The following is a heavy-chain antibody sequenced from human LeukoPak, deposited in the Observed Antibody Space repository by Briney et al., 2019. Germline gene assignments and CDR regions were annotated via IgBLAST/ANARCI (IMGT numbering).Heavy chain of an antibody. CDR2: IYYSGST. CDR3: ARVDTAMVNDY. J-gene: IGHJ4*02. V-gene: IGHV4-59*01. CDR1: GGSISSYY. Sequence: SETLSLTCTVSGGSISSYYWSWIRQPPGKGLEWIGYIYYSGSTNYNPSLKSRVTISVDTSKNQFSLKLSPVTAADTAVYYCARVDTAMVNDYWGQGTLVTVSS. D-gene: IGHD5-18*01.